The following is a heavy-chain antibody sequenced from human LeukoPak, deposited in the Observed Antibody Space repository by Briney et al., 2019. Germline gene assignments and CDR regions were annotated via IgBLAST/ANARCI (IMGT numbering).Heavy chain of an antibody. CDR1: GGSFSGYY. Sequence: SETLSLTCAVYGGSFSGYYWSWIRQPPGKGLEWIGEINHSGSTNYNPSLKSRVTISVDTSKNQFSLKLSSVTAADTAVYYCARDSSRLWLGWGQGTVVTVSS. CDR3: ARDSSRLWLG. J-gene: IGHJ3*01. D-gene: IGHD2-21*01. V-gene: IGHV4-34*01. CDR2: INHSGST.